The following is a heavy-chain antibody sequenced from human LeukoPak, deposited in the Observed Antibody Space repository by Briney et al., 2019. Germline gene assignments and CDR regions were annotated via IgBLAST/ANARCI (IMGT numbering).Heavy chain of an antibody. D-gene: IGHD3-10*01. J-gene: IGHJ4*02. V-gene: IGHV3-30*18. CDR2: ISYDGSNK. Sequence: GGSLRLSCAASGFTFSSYGMHWVRQAPGKGLEWVAVISYDGSNKYYADSVKGRFTISRDNSKNALYLQMNSLRAEDTAVYYCAKNYGSGSRRVFDYWGQGTLVTVS. CDR3: AKNYGSGSRRVFDY. CDR1: GFTFSSYG.